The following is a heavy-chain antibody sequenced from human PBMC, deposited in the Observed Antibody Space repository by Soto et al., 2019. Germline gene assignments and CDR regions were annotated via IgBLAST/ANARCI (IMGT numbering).Heavy chain of an antibody. CDR1: GGSFSGYY. CDR3: ARGLLWFGELSQFDP. Sequence: PSETLSLTCAVYGGSFSGYYWSWIRQPPGKGLEWIGEINHSGSTNYNPSLKSRVTISVDTSKNQFSLKLSSVTAADTAVYYCARGLLWFGELSQFDPWGQGTLVTVSS. D-gene: IGHD3-10*01. CDR2: INHSGST. V-gene: IGHV4-34*01. J-gene: IGHJ5*02.